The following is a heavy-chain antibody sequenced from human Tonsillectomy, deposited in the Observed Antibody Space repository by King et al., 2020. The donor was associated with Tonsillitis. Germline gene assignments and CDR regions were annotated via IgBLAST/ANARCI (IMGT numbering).Heavy chain of an antibody. J-gene: IGHJ6*02. Sequence: QLVQSGAEVKKPGESLKISCKGSGYRFTSYWIGWVRQMPGKGLEWMGIIYPGDSDTRYSPSFQGQVTISADKSISTAYLQWSSLKASDTAMYYCAIQPHSYDSSGYYLDRGYYYGMDVWGQGTTVTVSS. D-gene: IGHD3-22*01. V-gene: IGHV5-51*01. CDR1: GYRFTSYW. CDR3: AIQPHSYDSSGYYLDRGYYYGMDV. CDR2: IYPGDSDT.